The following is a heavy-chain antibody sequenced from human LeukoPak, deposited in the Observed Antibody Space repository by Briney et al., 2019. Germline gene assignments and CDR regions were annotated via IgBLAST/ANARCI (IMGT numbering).Heavy chain of an antibody. V-gene: IGHV4-39*01. Sequence: SETLSLTCTVSGGSISSSSYYWRWIRQPPGKGLEWIGSIYYSGSTYYNPSLKSRVTISVDTSKNQFSLKLSSVTAADTAVYYCARAPSIGYFDYWGQGTLVTVSS. CDR1: GGSISSSSYY. CDR3: ARAPSIGYFDY. CDR2: IYYSGST. J-gene: IGHJ4*02.